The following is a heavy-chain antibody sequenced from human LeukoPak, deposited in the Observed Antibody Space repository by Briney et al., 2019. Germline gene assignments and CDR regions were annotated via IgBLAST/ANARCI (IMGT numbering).Heavy chain of an antibody. V-gene: IGHV3-23*01. D-gene: IGHD1-26*01. CDR2: ISGSGSNT. J-gene: IGHJ3*01. CDR3: AKDLRYSGSPRAFDF. Sequence: GGSLRLSCAASGFTFGSYAMSWVRQAPGKGLEGVSTISGSGSNTFYADSVKGRFTISRDNSKNTLYLQMNSLRAEDTAVYYCAKDLRYSGSPRAFDFWGQGTMVTVSS. CDR1: GFTFGSYA.